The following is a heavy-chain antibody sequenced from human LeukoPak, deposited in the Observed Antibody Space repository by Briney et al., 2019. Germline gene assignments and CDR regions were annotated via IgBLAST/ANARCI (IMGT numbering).Heavy chain of an antibody. CDR3: ARHALAARRQRAPGWFDP. CDR1: GYSFTSYW. CDR2: IYPGDSDT. V-gene: IGHV5-51*01. J-gene: IGHJ5*02. D-gene: IGHD6-6*01. Sequence: GESLKISCKGSGYSFTSYWIGWVRQMPGKGLEWMGIIYPGDSDTRYSLSFQGQVTISADKSISTAYLQWSSLKASDTAMYYCARHALAARRQRAPGWFDPWGQGTLVTVSS.